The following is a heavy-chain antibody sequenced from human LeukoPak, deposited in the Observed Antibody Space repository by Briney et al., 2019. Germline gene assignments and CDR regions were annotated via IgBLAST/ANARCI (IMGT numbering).Heavy chain of an antibody. Sequence: ASVKVSCKASGYTFTSYGISWVRQAPGQGLEWMGWISAYNGNTNYAQKLQGRVTMTTDTSTSTAYMELRSLRSDDTAVYYCARDLSELRFLEWLSHDNWFDPWGQGTLVTASS. CDR3: ARDLSELRFLEWLSHDNWFDP. D-gene: IGHD3-3*01. CDR1: GYTFTSYG. V-gene: IGHV1-18*01. CDR2: ISAYNGNT. J-gene: IGHJ5*02.